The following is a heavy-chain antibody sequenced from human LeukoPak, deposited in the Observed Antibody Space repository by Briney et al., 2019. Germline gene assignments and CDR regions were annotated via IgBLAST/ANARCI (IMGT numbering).Heavy chain of an antibody. CDR3: AKGSMVHLGY. V-gene: IGHV3-21*04. D-gene: IGHD3-10*01. J-gene: IGHJ4*02. Sequence: GGSLRPSCAASGFTFSSYSMNWVRQAPGKGLEWVSSISSSSSYIYYADSVKGRFTISRDNSKNTLYLQMNSLRAEDTAVYYCAKGSMVHLGYWGQGTLVTVSS. CDR2: ISSSSSYI. CDR1: GFTFSSYS.